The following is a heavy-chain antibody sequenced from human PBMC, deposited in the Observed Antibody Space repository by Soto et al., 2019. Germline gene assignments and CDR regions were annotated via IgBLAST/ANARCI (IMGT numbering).Heavy chain of an antibody. V-gene: IGHV3-11*06. CDR1: GFTFSDYY. CDR2: ISSSSSYT. J-gene: IGHJ6*02. CDR3: ARGGGPDYYYGMDV. D-gene: IGHD2-15*01. Sequence: PGGSLRLSCAASGFTFSDYYMSWIRQAPGKGLEWVSYISSSSSYTNYADSVKGRFTISRDNAKNSLYLQMNSLRAEDTAVYYCARGGGPDYYYGMDVWGQGTTVTISS.